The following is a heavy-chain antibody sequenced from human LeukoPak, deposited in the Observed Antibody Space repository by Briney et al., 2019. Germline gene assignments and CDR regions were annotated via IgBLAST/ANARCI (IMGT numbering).Heavy chain of an antibody. Sequence: PGGSLRLSCAASGFTFSSYAMSWVRQAPGKGLEWVSGVSGSGGSTYYADSVKGRFTISRDNSKNTLYLQMNSLRAEDMAVYYCAKDGGTIPGVTNFHFDYWGQGTLVAVSS. CDR3: AKDGGTIPGVTNFHFDY. J-gene: IGHJ4*02. V-gene: IGHV3-23*01. CDR1: GFTFSSYA. D-gene: IGHD3-3*01. CDR2: VSGSGGST.